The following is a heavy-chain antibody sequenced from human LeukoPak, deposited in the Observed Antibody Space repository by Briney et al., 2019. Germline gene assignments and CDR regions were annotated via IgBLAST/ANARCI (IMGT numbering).Heavy chain of an antibody. CDR1: GGSISSYY. CDR2: IYYSGST. J-gene: IGHJ6*03. D-gene: IGHD5-18*01. V-gene: IGHV4-59*01. Sequence: SETLSLTCTVSGGSISSYYWSWIRQPPGKGLEWIGYIYYSGSTNYKSSLKSRVTISVDTSKNQFSLKLSSVTAADTAVYYCARTTEGGYSYGYFYYYYMDVWAKGPRSPSP. CDR3: ARTTEGGYSYGYFYYYYMDV.